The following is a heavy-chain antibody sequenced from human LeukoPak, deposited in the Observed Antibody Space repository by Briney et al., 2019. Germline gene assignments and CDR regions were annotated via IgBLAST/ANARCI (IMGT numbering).Heavy chain of an antibody. CDR1: GYTFTSYG. CDR3: ARRSGSYYIGYYFDY. V-gene: IGHV1-18*01. CDR2: ISAYNGNT. Sequence: ASVKVSCKASGYTFTSYGISWVRQAPGQGLEWMGWISAYNGNTNYAQKLQGRVTMTADTSTSTAYMELRSLRSEDTAVYYCARRSGSYYIGYYFDYWGQGTLVTVSS. J-gene: IGHJ4*02. D-gene: IGHD1-26*01.